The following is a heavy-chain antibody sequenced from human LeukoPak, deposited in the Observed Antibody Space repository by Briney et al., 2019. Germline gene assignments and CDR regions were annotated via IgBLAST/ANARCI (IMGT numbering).Heavy chain of an antibody. J-gene: IGHJ4*02. CDR3: ARGPGAYSYGYNY. CDR2: IYYSGTT. D-gene: IGHD5-18*01. Sequence: SETLSLTCTVSGGSISSYYWSWIRQPPGKGLEWIGYIYYSGTTNYNPSLKSRVTISVDTSKNQFSLKLSSVTAADTAVYYCARGPGAYSYGYNYWGQGTLVTVSS. CDR1: GGSISSYY. V-gene: IGHV4-59*12.